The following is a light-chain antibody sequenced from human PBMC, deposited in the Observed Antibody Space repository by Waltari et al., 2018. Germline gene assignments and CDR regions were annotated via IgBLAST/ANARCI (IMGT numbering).Light chain of an antibody. CDR1: SSDVGSSNL. Sequence: QSALTQPASVSGSPGQSITISCTGTSSDVGSSNLVSWYHQHPGKPPKLLIYEVSKRPSGVSNRFSGSKSGNTASLTISGLQAEDEADYYCCSYAGSSTLGVFGGGTKLTVL. J-gene: IGLJ2*01. CDR3: CSYAGSSTLGV. CDR2: EVS. V-gene: IGLV2-23*02.